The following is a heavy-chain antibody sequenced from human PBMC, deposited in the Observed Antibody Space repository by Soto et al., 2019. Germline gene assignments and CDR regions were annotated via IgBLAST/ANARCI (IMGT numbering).Heavy chain of an antibody. V-gene: IGHV1-58*01. J-gene: IGHJ4*02. D-gene: IGHD2-8*01. CDR2: IVVGSVNT. CDR3: AAVGPMVRARGYQVELEY. Sequence: QMQLVQSGPEVKKPGTSVKVSCKASGFTFTSSAVPWVRQARGPRLEWIGWIVVGSVNTAYAQKFQERVTITRDLAIITAYLELSRLRPEATPVYYCAAVGPMVRARGYQVELEYWGQGNLVTASS. CDR1: GFTFTSSA.